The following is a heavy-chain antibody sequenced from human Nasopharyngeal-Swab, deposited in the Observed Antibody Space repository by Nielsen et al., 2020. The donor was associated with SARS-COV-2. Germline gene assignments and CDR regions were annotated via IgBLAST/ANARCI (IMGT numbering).Heavy chain of an antibody. D-gene: IGHD4-11*01. Sequence: GESLKISCGVSGFTLTKYSIHWVRQAPGKGPEWMAVLWFDGSKEYYADSVKGRFTISRDNAKNSLYLQMNSLRAEDTAVYYCARDLSLRDYSNYYGMDVWGQGTTVTVSS. CDR3: ARDLSLRDYSNYYGMDV. CDR1: GFTLTKYS. V-gene: IGHV3-33*01. CDR2: LWFDGSKE. J-gene: IGHJ6*02.